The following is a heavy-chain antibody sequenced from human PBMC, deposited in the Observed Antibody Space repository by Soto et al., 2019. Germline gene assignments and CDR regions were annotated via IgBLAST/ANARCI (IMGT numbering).Heavy chain of an antibody. J-gene: IGHJ6*02. D-gene: IGHD3-22*01. Sequence: SETLSLTCTVSGGSISSSSYYWGWIRQPPGKGLEWIGSIYYSGSTYYNPSLKSRVTISVDTSKNQFPLKLSSVTAADTAVYYCARYYYDSSGYYFRLNEYYYYGMDGWGQGTTVTVSS. CDR3: ARYYYDSSGYYFRLNEYYYYGMDG. V-gene: IGHV4-39*01. CDR2: IYYSGST. CDR1: GGSISSSSYY.